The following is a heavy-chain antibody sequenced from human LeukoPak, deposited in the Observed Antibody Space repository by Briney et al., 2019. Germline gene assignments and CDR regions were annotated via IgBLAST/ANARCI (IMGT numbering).Heavy chain of an antibody. D-gene: IGHD5-24*01. CDR3: ARDRRDGYNYRYYFDY. Sequence: PSETLSLTCTVSGGSISSYYWSWIRQPPGKGLEWIGYIYYSGSTNYNPSLKSRVTISVDTSKNHFSLKLSSVTAADTAVYYCARDRRDGYNYRYYFDYWGQGTLVTVSS. CDR2: IYYSGST. CDR1: GGSISSYY. J-gene: IGHJ4*02. V-gene: IGHV4-59*01.